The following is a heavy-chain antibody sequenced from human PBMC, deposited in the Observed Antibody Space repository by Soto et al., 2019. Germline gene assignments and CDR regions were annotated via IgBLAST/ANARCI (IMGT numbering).Heavy chain of an antibody. V-gene: IGHV5-51*01. CDR3: AGHSVIPLVRASYYYYLDV. CDR2: IYPGDSDT. Sequence: GESLKISCKGSGYSFTSDWIGWVRQMPGKGLEWMGIIYPGDSDTRYSPSFQGQVTISADKSISTAYLQWSSRKASATALSYGAGHSVIPLVRASYYYYLDVWGKGTTVHLSS. D-gene: IGHD3-16*02. CDR1: GYSFTSDW. J-gene: IGHJ6*03.